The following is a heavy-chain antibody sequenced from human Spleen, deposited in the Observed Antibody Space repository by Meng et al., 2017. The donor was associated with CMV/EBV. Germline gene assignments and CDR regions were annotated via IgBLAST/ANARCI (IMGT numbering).Heavy chain of an antibody. CDR2: ISSSSGSV. CDR3: TRQSGGY. CDR1: GFTFSDYY. D-gene: IGHD3-10*01. Sequence: GESLKISCAASGFTFSDYYMSWIRQAPGKGLEWVSYISSSSGSVSYADSVKGRFTISRDNAQNSLYLQMNGLRAEDTAVYYCTRQSGGYWGQGTLVTSPQ. V-gene: IGHV3-11*04. J-gene: IGHJ4*02.